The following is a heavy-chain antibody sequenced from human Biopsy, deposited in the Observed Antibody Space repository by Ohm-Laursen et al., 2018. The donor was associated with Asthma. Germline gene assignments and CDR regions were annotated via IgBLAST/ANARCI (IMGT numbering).Heavy chain of an antibody. D-gene: IGHD7-27*01. CDR2: ITSSSSYI. Sequence: SLGLSCTASGFTFSGYTMNWVRQAPGKGLEWVSSITSSSSYIFYADSVKGRFTISRDNPRNSLYLQMNSLRAEDTAVYYCARDAPTGGYIDYWGLGTLVTVSS. CDR1: GFTFSGYT. CDR3: ARDAPTGGYIDY. J-gene: IGHJ4*02. V-gene: IGHV3-21*01.